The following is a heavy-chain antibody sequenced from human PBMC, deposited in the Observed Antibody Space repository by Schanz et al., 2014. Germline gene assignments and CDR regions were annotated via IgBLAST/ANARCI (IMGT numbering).Heavy chain of an antibody. Sequence: QVQLVQSGGEVKKPGASVKVSCKASGYTFTNYGINWVRQAPGQGLEWMGWITAYNGDTNYVQKLQGRVTMTTDTSTSTAYMELGSLRSDDTAVYYCARMIAVAGLVGGSYFDYWGQGTLVTVSS. J-gene: IGHJ4*02. CDR2: ITAYNGDT. CDR3: ARMIAVAGLVGGSYFDY. V-gene: IGHV1-18*01. CDR1: GYTFTNYG. D-gene: IGHD6-19*01.